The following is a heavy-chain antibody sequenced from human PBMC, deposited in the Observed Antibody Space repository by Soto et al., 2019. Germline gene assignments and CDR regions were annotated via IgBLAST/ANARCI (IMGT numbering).Heavy chain of an antibody. CDR3: ARGGSNDWQVAFDI. CDR1: GGSFSTYY. J-gene: IGHJ3*02. V-gene: IGHV4-34*01. CDR2: INHSGSN. Sequence: SETLSLTCVVSGGSFSTYYYNWIRQSPGKGLEWIGEINHSGSNNYSPSLKSRATMSLDTSKNQFSLKLTSVTAADTAVYYCARGGSNDWQVAFDIWGQGTMVTVS. D-gene: IGHD3-9*01.